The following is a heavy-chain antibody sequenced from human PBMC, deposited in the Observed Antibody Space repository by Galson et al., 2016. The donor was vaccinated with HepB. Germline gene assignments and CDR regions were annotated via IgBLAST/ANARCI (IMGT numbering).Heavy chain of an antibody. CDR3: ARQYWGGPSDY. CDR1: GVSISSSDW. D-gene: IGHD2/OR15-2a*01. CDR2: IFHSGRV. Sequence: LSLTCAVSGVSISSSDWWSWVRQPPAQGLEWIGQIFHSGRVNYAPSLPSRVTLSIDTSNNPFPLKLTSVTAADTALHYCARQYWGGPSDYWGQGTLVTVSS. J-gene: IGHJ4*02. V-gene: IGHV4-4*02.